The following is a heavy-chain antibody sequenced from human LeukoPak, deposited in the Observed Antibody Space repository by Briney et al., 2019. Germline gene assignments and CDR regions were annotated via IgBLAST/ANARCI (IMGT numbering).Heavy chain of an antibody. V-gene: IGHV4-59*01. CDR1: GGSISSYY. D-gene: IGHD3-10*01. Sequence: SETLSLTCTVSGGSISSYYWSWIRQPPGKGLEWIGDIYYSGSNNYNPSLKSRVTISVDTSKNQFSLKLSSVTAADTAVYYCARAVTMVRGNYYGMDVWGQGTTVTVSS. CDR2: IYYSGSN. J-gene: IGHJ6*02. CDR3: ARAVTMVRGNYYGMDV.